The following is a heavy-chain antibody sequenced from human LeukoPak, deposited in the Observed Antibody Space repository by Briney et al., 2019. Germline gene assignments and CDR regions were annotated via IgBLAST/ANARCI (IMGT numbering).Heavy chain of an antibody. Sequence: SETLSLTCTVSGGSISSGSYYWSWIRQPAGKGLEWIGRIYTSGSTNYNPSLKSRVTISVDTSKNQFSLKLSSVTAADTAVYYCARGEGDIVVVPAAHESSWGQGTLVTVSS. CDR3: ARGEGDIVVVPAAHESS. J-gene: IGHJ5*02. CDR2: IYTSGST. CDR1: GGSISSGSYY. D-gene: IGHD2-2*01. V-gene: IGHV4-61*02.